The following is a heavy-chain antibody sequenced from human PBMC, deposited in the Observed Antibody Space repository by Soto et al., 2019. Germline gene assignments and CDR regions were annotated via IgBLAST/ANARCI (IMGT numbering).Heavy chain of an antibody. CDR1: GFTFSNAW. CDR3: TTLLLVVITTYDFDY. J-gene: IGHJ4*02. D-gene: IGHD3-22*01. CDR2: IKSKADGGTT. V-gene: IGHV3-15*07. Sequence: GGSLRLSCAASGFTFSNAWMNWVRQAPGKGLEWVGRIKSKADGGTTDYAAPVKGRFTISRDDSKNTLYLQMNSLKTEDTSVYYCTTLLLVVITTYDFDYWGQGTLVTVSS.